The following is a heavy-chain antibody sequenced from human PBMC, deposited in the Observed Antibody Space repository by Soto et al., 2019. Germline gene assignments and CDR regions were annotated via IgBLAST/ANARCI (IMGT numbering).Heavy chain of an antibody. J-gene: IGHJ4*02. Sequence: SGPTLVNPTQTLTLTGSFSGFSLSSTGVGVGGIRQPPGKALEWVALIYWNDDKRYSPSLKSRLTITKDTSKNPVILTVTNTDPVDTATYYCAHRPDDSGYFDYWGQGALVTVSS. CDR1: GFSLSSTGVG. V-gene: IGHV2-5*01. D-gene: IGHD3-22*01. CDR2: IYWNDDK. CDR3: AHRPDDSGYFDY.